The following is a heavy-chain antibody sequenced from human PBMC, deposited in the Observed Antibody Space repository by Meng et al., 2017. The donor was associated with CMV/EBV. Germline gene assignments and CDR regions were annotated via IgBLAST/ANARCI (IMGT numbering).Heavy chain of an antibody. Sequence: SETLSLTCTVSGYSIGSGYYWGWIRQPPGKGLEWIGSIYHSGSTYYNPSLKSRVTISVDTSKNQFSLKLSSVTAADTAVYYCARPYLFRAAGEFDAFDIWGQGTMVTVSS. CDR1: GYSIGSGYY. D-gene: IGHD3-10*01. CDR2: IYHSGST. J-gene: IGHJ3*02. CDR3: ARPYLFRAAGEFDAFDI. V-gene: IGHV4-38-2*02.